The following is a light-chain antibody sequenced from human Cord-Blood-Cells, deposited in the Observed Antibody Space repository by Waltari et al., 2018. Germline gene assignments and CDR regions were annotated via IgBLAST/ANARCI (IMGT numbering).Light chain of an antibody. CDR3: QQYNSYSPWT. CDR2: KAS. V-gene: IGKV1-5*03. J-gene: IGKJ1*01. Sequence: DIQMTPSPSTLSASVGDRVTITCRASQSISSWLAWYQQKPGKAPKLLLYKASSLESGVPSRFSGSGSGTEFTLTISSLQPDDFATYYCQQYNSYSPWTFGQGTKVEIK. CDR1: QSISSW.